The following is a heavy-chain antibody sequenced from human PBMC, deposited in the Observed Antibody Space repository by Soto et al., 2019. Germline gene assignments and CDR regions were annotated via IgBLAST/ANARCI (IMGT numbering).Heavy chain of an antibody. D-gene: IGHD6-19*01. Sequence: GGSLRLSCTASGFTFSTSAMSWVRQAPGKGLEWVSISSASGRSTYHADSVKGRFSVSRDNSKNTLYLQMTRPRVEDTAVYYCAKDGQWLDVHFDYWGKGTLVTVSS. CDR1: GFTFSTSA. V-gene: IGHV3-23*01. J-gene: IGHJ4*02. CDR2: SSASGRST. CDR3: AKDGQWLDVHFDY.